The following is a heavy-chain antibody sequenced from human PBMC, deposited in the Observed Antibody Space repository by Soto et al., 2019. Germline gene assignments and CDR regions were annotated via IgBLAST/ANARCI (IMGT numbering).Heavy chain of an antibody. CDR2: IYYSGST. Sequence: TLSLTCTVSGGSISSGDYYWSWIRQPPGKGLEWIGYIYYSGSTYYNPSLKSRVTISVDTSKNQFSLKLSSVTAADTAVYYCARVNTYYYDSSGYYYYFDYWGQGTLVTVSS. CDR1: GGSISSGDYY. CDR3: ARVNTYYYDSSGYYYYFDY. V-gene: IGHV4-30-4*01. J-gene: IGHJ4*02. D-gene: IGHD3-22*01.